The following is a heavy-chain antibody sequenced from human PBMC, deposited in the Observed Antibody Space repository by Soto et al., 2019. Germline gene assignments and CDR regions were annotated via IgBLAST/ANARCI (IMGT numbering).Heavy chain of an antibody. J-gene: IGHJ5*02. Sequence: QVQLVQSGVEVKEAGASVKVSCKASGYNFVNYGISWVRQAPGQGLEWLGWISTYNGATNYPQRLQGRVTMTTDTTTTTAYMELRSLTSDDTAVYYCVRDHGSRSYYRFDPWGQGTLVTVSS. V-gene: IGHV1-18*01. D-gene: IGHD3-10*01. CDR1: GYNFVNYG. CDR2: ISTYNGAT. CDR3: VRDHGSRSYYRFDP.